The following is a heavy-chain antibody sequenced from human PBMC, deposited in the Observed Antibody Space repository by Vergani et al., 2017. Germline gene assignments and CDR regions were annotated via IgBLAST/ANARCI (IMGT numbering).Heavy chain of an antibody. CDR3: ARDRRLFNSSGYFVF. V-gene: IGHV3-11*01. CDR1: GFTFSDYY. Sequence: QVQLVESGGGLVKPGGSLRLSCAASGFTFSDYYMSWIRQATGKGLEWVSYISSSGSTIYYADSVKGRFTISRDNAKNALDLQMNSLRAEDTAVYYCARDRRLFNSSGYFVFWGQGTLVTVSS. J-gene: IGHJ4*02. D-gene: IGHD3-22*01. CDR2: ISSSGSTI.